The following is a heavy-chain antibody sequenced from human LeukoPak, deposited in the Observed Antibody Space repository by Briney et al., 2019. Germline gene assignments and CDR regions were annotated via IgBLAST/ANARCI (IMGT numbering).Heavy chain of an antibody. V-gene: IGHV3-9*01. CDR2: ITWNSGSI. Sequence: GGSLRLSCAASGFTVSSNYMSWVRQAPGKGLEWVSVITWNSGSIGYADSVKGRFTISRDNAKNSLYLQMNSLRAEDTAVYYCAKDFGGDYDILTGYWPPGYWGQGTLVTVSS. CDR1: GFTVSSNY. D-gene: IGHD3-9*01. CDR3: AKDFGGDYDILTGYWPPGY. J-gene: IGHJ4*02.